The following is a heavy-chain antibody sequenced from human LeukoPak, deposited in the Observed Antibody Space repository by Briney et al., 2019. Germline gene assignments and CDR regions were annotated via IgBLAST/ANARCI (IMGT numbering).Heavy chain of an antibody. CDR3: ARGIRFLEWLLEYNWFDP. V-gene: IGHV1-2*02. Sequence: ASVKVSCNASGYTFTGYYMHWVRQAPGQGLEWMGWINPNSGGTNYAQKFQGRVTMTRDTSISTAYMELSRLRSDDTAVYYCARGIRFLEWLLEYNWFDPWGQGTLVTVSS. CDR2: INPNSGGT. J-gene: IGHJ5*02. D-gene: IGHD3-3*01. CDR1: GYTFTGYY.